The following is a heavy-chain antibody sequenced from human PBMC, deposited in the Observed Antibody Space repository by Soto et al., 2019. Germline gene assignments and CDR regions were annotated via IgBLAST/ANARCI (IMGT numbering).Heavy chain of an antibody. V-gene: IGHV3-15*01. CDR3: GAGTGGTDFDY. CDR1: GFAFSNAW. CDR2: IISRTDGGAT. J-gene: IGHJ4*01. D-gene: IGHD1-1*01. Sequence: GGSLRLSCAASGFAFSNAWMSWVRQAPGKGLEWVGRIISRTDGGATDYTAPVKDRFIMSRDDSKNTLYLQMNSLKTEDTAVYYCGAGTGGTDFDYWGHGTLVTVSS.